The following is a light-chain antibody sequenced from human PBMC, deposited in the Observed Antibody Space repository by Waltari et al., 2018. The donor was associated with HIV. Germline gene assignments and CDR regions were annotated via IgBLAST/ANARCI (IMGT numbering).Light chain of an antibody. J-gene: IGLJ2*01. V-gene: IGLV1-44*01. CDR2: GKN. CDR1: NSNIGTNT. CDR3: ASWDDSFNGPV. Sequence: QSVLTQPPSASGTPGQRVTISCSGRNSNIGTNTVSWFQQLPGTAPKVLIYGKNQRPSGVPDRFSGSKSGTSASLAISGLQSDDEADYFCASWDDSFNGPVFGGGTKLTVV.